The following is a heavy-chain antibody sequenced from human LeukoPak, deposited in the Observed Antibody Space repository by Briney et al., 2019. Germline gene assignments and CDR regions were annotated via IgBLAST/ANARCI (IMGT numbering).Heavy chain of an antibody. V-gene: IGHV3-20*04. CDR1: GFTFDDYG. CDR3: ARVRGKQWLLFDY. CDR2: INWIGGST. J-gene: IGHJ4*02. D-gene: IGHD6-19*01. Sequence: GGFLRLSCAASGFTFDDYGMSWVRQAPGKGLGLGSGINWIGGSTGYAGSVKGRFAIARDNAKNSLYLQMNSLRAEETALYYCARVRGKQWLLFDYWGQGTLVTVSS.